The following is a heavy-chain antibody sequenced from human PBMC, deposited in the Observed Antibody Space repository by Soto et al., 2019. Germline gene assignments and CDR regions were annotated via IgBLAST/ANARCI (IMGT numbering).Heavy chain of an antibody. Sequence: EVQLVESGGGLIQPGGSLGLSCAASGFTVSSNYMSWVRQAPGKGLEWVSTIYSGGSTYYADSVKGRFTISRDNSKNTLYLQMNSLRAEDTAVYYCARDSTPTTNYFDYWGQGTLVTVSS. CDR2: IYSGGST. V-gene: IGHV3-53*01. J-gene: IGHJ4*02. CDR1: GFTVSSNY. D-gene: IGHD4-17*01. CDR3: ARDSTPTTNYFDY.